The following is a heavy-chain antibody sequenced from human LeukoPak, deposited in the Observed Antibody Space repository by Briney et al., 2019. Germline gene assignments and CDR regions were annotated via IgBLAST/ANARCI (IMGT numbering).Heavy chain of an antibody. J-gene: IGHJ5*02. V-gene: IGHV4-34*01. D-gene: IGHD6-19*01. Sequence: SETLSLTCAVYGGSFSGYYWRWIRQPPGKGLEWIGEINHSGSTNYNPSLKSRVTISADTSTNPSSLKLSSVTAADTAMYYCARDQQWLPPGFDPCGQRTLLTVAS. CDR2: INHSGST. CDR3: ARDQQWLPPGFDP. CDR1: GGSFSGYY.